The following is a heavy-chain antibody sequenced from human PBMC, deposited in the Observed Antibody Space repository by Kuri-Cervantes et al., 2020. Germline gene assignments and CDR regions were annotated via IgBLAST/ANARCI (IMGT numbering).Heavy chain of an antibody. J-gene: IGHJ4*02. CDR3: ARHRPFNGATTFGY. V-gene: IGHV4-39*01. CDR1: GGCISSSSYY. CDR2: IYYSGST. D-gene: IGHD1-26*01. Sequence: GSLRLSCTVSGGCISSSSYYWGWIRQPPGKGLEWIGSIYYSGSTYYNPSLKSRVTISVDTSKNQFSLKLSSVTAADTAVYYCARHRPFNGATTFGYWGQGTLVTVSS.